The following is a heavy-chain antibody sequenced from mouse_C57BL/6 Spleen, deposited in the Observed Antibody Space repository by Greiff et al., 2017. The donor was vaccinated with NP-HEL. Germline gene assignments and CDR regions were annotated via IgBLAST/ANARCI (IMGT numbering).Heavy chain of an antibody. D-gene: IGHD1-1*01. J-gene: IGHJ4*01. CDR2: IDPSASYT. CDR1: GYTFTSYW. CDR3: ARGGVTTVVEDAMDY. Sequence: VQLQQPGAELVRPGTSVKLSCKASGYTFTSYWMHWVKQRPGQGLEWIGVIDPSASYTNYNQKFKGKATLTVDTSSSTAYMQLSSLTSEDSAVYYCARGGVTTVVEDAMDYWGQGTSGTVAS. V-gene: IGHV1-59*01.